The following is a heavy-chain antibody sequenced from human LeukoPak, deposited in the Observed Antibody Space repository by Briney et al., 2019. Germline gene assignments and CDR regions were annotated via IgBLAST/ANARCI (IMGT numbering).Heavy chain of an antibody. CDR2: IYYSGST. Sequence: PSETLSLTCTVSGGSISSYYWSWIRQPPGKGLEWIGYIYYSGSTNYNPSLKSRVTISVDTSKNQFSLKLSSVTAADTAVYYCARQRATIAAYYSDYWGQGTLVTVSS. CDR3: ARQRATIAAYYSDY. D-gene: IGHD6-25*01. V-gene: IGHV4-59*08. J-gene: IGHJ4*02. CDR1: GGSISSYY.